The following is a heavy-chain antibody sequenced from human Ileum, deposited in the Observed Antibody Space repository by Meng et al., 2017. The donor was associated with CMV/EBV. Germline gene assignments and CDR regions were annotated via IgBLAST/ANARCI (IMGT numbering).Heavy chain of an antibody. J-gene: IGHJ4*02. CDR3: TKGGFDS. Sequence: VQLVESGGGVVQPGVSLRLSCVTSGFPFNIYDMHWVRQAPGKGLDWVTCIRHDGSEDFYVDSVKGRFTISRDNSKNTLYLQMNSLRVDDSALYYCTKGGFDSWGQGTLVTVSS. CDR2: IRHDGSED. V-gene: IGHV3-30*02. D-gene: IGHD2-15*01. CDR1: GFPFNIYD.